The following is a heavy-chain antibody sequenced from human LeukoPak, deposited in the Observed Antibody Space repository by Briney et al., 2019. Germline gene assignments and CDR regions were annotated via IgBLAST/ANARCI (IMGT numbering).Heavy chain of an antibody. Sequence: SETLSLTCTVSGGLFSRFYCSWIRQSPGKGLEWIGYVYYTGSTKYNHSLESRVTISVDTSKKQFSLNLSSVTAADTAVYYCATAISSDNFDYWGQGILVTVSS. CDR3: ATAISSDNFDY. D-gene: IGHD3-9*01. CDR1: GGLFSRFY. J-gene: IGHJ4*02. CDR2: VYYTGST. V-gene: IGHV4-59*01.